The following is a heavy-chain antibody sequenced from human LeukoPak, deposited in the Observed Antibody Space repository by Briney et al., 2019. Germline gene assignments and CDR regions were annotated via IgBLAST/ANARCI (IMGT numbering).Heavy chain of an antibody. V-gene: IGHV4-39*07. CDR3: ARPYDTSGYYPFDY. J-gene: IGHJ4*02. CDR1: GGSISSSTYF. D-gene: IGHD3-22*01. CDR2: IYYTGST. Sequence: SETLSLTCTVSGGSISSSTYFWGWISQPPGKGLEWIGSIYYTGSTYYNPSLKSRVTISLDTSKNQFSLKLSSVTAADTAVYYCARPYDTSGYYPFDYWGQGTLVTVSS.